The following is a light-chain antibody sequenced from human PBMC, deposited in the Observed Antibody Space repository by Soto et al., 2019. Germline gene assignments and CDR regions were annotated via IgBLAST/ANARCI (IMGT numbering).Light chain of an antibody. CDR3: QQFNSYPIT. Sequence: IQMTQTPSSLSASVGDRVTITCRASQSISNYLNWYQQKPGKAPKLLIYEASSLESGAPSRFSGSGSGTEFTLTIGGVQPDDFATYSCQQFNSYPITFGQGTRLEI. CDR1: QSISNY. J-gene: IGKJ5*01. V-gene: IGKV1-13*02. CDR2: EAS.